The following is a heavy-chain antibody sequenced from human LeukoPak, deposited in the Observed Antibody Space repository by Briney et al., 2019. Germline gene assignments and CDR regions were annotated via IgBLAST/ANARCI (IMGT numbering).Heavy chain of an antibody. J-gene: IGHJ3*02. D-gene: IGHD5-18*01. CDR2: IYHSGNI. CDR3: ARQPSATAAFDI. V-gene: IGHV4-38-2*01. Sequence: PSETLSLTCAVSGYSISSGFYWGWIRQPPGKGLEWIATIYHSGNIYYNPSFKSRVTISVDTSKNQFSLKLSSVAAADTAIYYCARQPSATAAFDIWGQGTMVTVSS. CDR1: GYSISSGFY.